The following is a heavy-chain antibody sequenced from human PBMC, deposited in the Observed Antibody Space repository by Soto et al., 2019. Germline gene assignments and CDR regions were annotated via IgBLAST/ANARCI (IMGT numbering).Heavy chain of an antibody. CDR3: ARGRDCGGDCPNWFST. CDR2: IYNGGST. J-gene: IGHJ5*02. CDR1: GFTVSSNY. Sequence: EVQLVESGGGLVQPGGSLRLSCAASGFTVSSNYMSWVRQAPGKGLEWVSVIYNGGSTYYADSVKGRFTISRHNSKNTLYLQMNSLRAEDTAVYYCARGRDCGGDCPNWFSTWGQGTLVTVSS. D-gene: IGHD2-21*02. V-gene: IGHV3-53*04.